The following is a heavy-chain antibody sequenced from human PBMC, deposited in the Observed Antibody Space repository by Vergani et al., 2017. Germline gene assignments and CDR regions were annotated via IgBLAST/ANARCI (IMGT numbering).Heavy chain of an antibody. CDR3: ARVGWSYYDSSGYYYAPGGWFDP. D-gene: IGHD3-22*01. CDR1: GYSFTSYW. V-gene: IGHV5-10-1*03. J-gene: IGHJ5*02. CDR2: IDPSDSYT. Sequence: EVQLVQSGAEVKKPGESLRISCKGSGYSFTSYWISWVRQMPGKGLEWMGRIDPSDSYTNYSPSFQGHVTISADKSISTAYLQWSRLKASDTAMYYCARVGWSYYDSSGYYYAPGGWFDPWNQGPLVTV.